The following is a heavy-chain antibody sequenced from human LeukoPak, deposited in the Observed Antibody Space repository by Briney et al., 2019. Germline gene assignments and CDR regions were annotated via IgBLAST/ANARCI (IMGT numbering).Heavy chain of an antibody. CDR3: ARVTTGYCSGGSCYPIDAFDI. V-gene: IGHV5-10-1*01. CDR1: GYSFTSYW. J-gene: IGHJ3*02. D-gene: IGHD2-15*01. Sequence: GESPKISCRGSGYSFTSYWISWVRQMPGKGLEWMGRIDPSDSYTNYSPSFQGHVTISADKSISTAYLQWSSLKASDTAMYYCARVTTGYCSGGSCYPIDAFDIWGQGTMVTVSS. CDR2: IDPSDSYT.